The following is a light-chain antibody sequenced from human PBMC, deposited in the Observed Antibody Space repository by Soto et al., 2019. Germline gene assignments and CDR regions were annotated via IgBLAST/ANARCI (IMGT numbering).Light chain of an antibody. CDR1: ETITYY. CDR2: GAS. CDR3: QQSYSTPLT. Sequence: DIQMTQSPSSLSASVGDRVTITCRASETITYYLKWYQQKPGKAPKLLIHGASSLQSGVPSRLNGRGSGTNFTLTITSLQLEDLATYYCQQSYSTPLTFGGETKVEI. V-gene: IGKV1-39*01. J-gene: IGKJ4*02.